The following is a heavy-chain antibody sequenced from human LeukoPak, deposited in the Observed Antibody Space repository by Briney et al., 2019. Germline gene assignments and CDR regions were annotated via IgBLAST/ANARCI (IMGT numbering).Heavy chain of an antibody. V-gene: IGHV2-70*11. D-gene: IGHD5-18*01. CDR3: ARVRTGYSYGSPSYYYYYMDV. CDR2: IDWADDK. J-gene: IGHJ6*03. Sequence: SGPTLLHPTQTLTLTCTFSGFSLSTSGMCVSWIRQPPWKALEWLARIDWADDKYYSTSLKTRLTISKDTSKNQVVLTMTNMDPVDTATYYCARVRTGYSYGSPSYYYYYMDVWGKGTTVTVSS. CDR1: GFSLSTSGMC.